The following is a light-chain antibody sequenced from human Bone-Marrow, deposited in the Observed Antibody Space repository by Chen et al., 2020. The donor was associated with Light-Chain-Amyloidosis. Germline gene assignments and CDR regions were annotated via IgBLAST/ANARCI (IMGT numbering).Light chain of an antibody. V-gene: IGKV4-1*01. CDR1: QSVLSSSDNKNY. Sequence: DIVLTQSPDSLAVSLVERATINCKSSQSVLSSSDNKNYLAWYQQKPGQPPKLLIYWASSRESGVPDRFSGSGSGTDFTLTISSLQAEDLAVYYCQQYYGAPITFGQGTRLEIK. CDR3: QQYYGAPIT. CDR2: WAS. J-gene: IGKJ5*01.